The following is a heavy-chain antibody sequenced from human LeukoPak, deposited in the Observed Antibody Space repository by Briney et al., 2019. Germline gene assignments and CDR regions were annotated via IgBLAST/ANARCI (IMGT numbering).Heavy chain of an antibody. V-gene: IGHV4-38-2*02. J-gene: IGHJ3*02. D-gene: IGHD3-22*01. Sequence: SETLSLTCTVSGYSISSGFYWGWIRQPPGKGLEWIGNVYHGGSSYYNPSLKSRVTISVDTSKNQFSLNLYSVTAADTAVYYCARARNYYDSSDYYYEGDAFDIWGQGTMVTVSS. CDR1: GYSISSGFY. CDR2: VYHGGSS. CDR3: ARARNYYDSSDYYYEGDAFDI.